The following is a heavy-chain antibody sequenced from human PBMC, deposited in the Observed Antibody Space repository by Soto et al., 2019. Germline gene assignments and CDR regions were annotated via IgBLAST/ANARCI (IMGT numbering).Heavy chain of an antibody. CDR3: AKALGELSPESFDY. V-gene: IGHV3-30*18. CDR2: MSYDGNNQ. J-gene: IGHJ4*02. CDR1: GFPSRSYP. D-gene: IGHD3-16*02. Sequence: QVQLVESGGGVVQPGGSLRPSGEPSGFPSRSYPRTGVGRPPARGLGWGAIMSYDGNNQYYADSVKGRFTISRDNFKNTLHLQMNSLRAEDTAVYYCAKALGELSPESFDYWGQGILVTVSS.